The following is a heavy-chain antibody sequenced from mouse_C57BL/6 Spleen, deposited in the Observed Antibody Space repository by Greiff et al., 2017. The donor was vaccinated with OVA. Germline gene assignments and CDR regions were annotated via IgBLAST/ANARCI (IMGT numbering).Heavy chain of an antibody. V-gene: IGHV1-53*01. J-gene: IGHJ3*01. CDR1: GYTFTSYW. Sequence: VQLQQPGTELVKPGASVKLSCKASGYTFTSYWMHWVKQRPGQGLEWIGNINPSNGGTNYNEKFKSKATLTVDKSSSTAYMQLSSLTSEDSAVYYCARLPYYDYDRFAYWGQGTLVTVSA. D-gene: IGHD2-4*01. CDR3: ARLPYYDYDRFAY. CDR2: INPSNGGT.